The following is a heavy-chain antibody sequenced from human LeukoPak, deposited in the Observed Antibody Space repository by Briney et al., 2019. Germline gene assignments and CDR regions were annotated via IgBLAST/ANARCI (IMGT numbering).Heavy chain of an antibody. J-gene: IGHJ4*02. V-gene: IGHV3-43*02. CDR3: AKDMAPYSSSSESLEY. CDR2: IRGDGGST. D-gene: IGHD6-13*01. Sequence: GGSLRLSCAASGFTFDDYAMHWVRQAPGKGLEWVSLIRGDGGSTYYIDSVKGRFTISRDNSKNSLYLQMNSLRTEDTALYYCAKDMAPYSSSSESLEYWGQGTLVTVSS. CDR1: GFTFDDYA.